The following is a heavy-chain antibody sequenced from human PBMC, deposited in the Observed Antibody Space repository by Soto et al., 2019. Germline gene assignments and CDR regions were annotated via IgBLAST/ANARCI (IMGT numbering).Heavy chain of an antibody. CDR3: AKDMRFDP. CDR1: GFTFISYA. Sequence: PGGSLRLSCAASGFTFISYAMSCVRQPPGKGLEWVSAISGSGATAYYADSVKGRFTISRDNSKNTLYLQMNSLRVDDKAVYYCAKDMRFDPWGQGTLVTVSS. D-gene: IGHD2-2*01. CDR2: ISGSGATA. V-gene: IGHV3-23*01. J-gene: IGHJ5*02.